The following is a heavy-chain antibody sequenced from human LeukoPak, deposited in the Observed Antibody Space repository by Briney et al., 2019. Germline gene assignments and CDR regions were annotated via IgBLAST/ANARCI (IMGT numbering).Heavy chain of an antibody. D-gene: IGHD3-22*01. CDR2: ISAYNGNT. J-gene: IGHJ5*02. CDR3: AREGYYDSSGYYFWFDP. Sequence: GASVKVSCKASGYTFTSYGISWVRQAPGQGLEWMGWISAYNGNTNYAQKLQGRVTMTTDTSTSTAYMELRSLRSDDTAVYYCAREGYYDSSGYYFWFDPWGQGTLVTVSS. CDR1: GYTFTSYG. V-gene: IGHV1-18*01.